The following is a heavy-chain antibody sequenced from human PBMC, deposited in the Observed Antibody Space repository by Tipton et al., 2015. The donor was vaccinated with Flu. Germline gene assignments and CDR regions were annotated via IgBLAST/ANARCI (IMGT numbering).Heavy chain of an antibody. D-gene: IGHD3-16*02. CDR1: GGSISSYY. CDR2: IYYSGST. CDR3: ASSSYDYIWGSYRFFDY. V-gene: IGHV4-59*01. Sequence: TLSLTCTVSGGSISSYYWSWIRQPPGKGLEWVGYIYYSGSTNYSPSLKSRVTISVDTSKNQFSLKLGSVTAADTAVYYCASSSYDYIWGSYRFFDYWGQGTLVTVSS. J-gene: IGHJ4*02.